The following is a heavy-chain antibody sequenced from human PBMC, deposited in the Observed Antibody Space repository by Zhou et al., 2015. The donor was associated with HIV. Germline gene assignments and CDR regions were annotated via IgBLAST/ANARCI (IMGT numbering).Heavy chain of an antibody. CDR3: ARVYGSGSYYNPRFDY. CDR2: INPSGGST. D-gene: IGHD3-10*01. CDR1: GYTFTSYY. Sequence: QVQLVQSGAEVKKPGASVKVSCKASGYTFTSYYMHWVRQAPGQGLEWMGIINPSGGSTSYAQKFQGRVTMTRDTSTSTVYMELSSLRSEDTAVYYCARVYGSGSYYNPRFDYVGPGNPGHRLL. J-gene: IGHJ4*02. V-gene: IGHV1-46*01.